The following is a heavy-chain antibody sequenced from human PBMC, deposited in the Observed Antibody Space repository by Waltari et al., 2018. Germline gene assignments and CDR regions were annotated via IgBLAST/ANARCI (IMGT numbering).Heavy chain of an antibody. CDR1: GYNFATYV. CDR3: TSSHHSGWPDLDY. Sequence: QVQLVQSGSEVKKPGASVNLSCMGSGYNFATYVFNWVRQAPGQGLEWMGWINTNTGSPTDAGAFTGRFVFSLDTSVNTAYLHISGLRAEDSAIYYCTSSHHSGWPDLDYWGQGTLVTVSS. D-gene: IGHD6-19*01. J-gene: IGHJ4*02. V-gene: IGHV7-4-1*02. CDR2: INTNTGSP.